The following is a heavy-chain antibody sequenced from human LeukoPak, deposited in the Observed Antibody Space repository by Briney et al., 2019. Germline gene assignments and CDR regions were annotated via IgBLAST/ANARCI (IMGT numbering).Heavy chain of an antibody. Sequence: PGGSLRLSCAASGFTFRTYDMNWVRQAPGKGLEWVSYISTSSSTTYYADSVKGRFTISRDNAKKSLFLQMNSLRAEDTAVYYCARRLRSGWYYFDYWGQGTLVTVSS. CDR3: ARRLRSGWYYFDY. CDR1: GFTFRTYD. J-gene: IGHJ4*02. D-gene: IGHD6-19*01. V-gene: IGHV3-48*01. CDR2: ISTSSSTT.